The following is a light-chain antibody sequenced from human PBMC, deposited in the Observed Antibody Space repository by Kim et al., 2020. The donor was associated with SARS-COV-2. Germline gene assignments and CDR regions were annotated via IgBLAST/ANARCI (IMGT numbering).Light chain of an antibody. CDR1: SSDIGGYNY. Sequence: QSLTIDCTGPSSDIGGYNYVSVYHQNPDKAPKLMIYDVSHRPSGVSNRFSGSKSGNTASLTISGLQAEDEADYYCSSYTSSSTLVFGGGTQLTVL. V-gene: IGLV2-14*03. J-gene: IGLJ2*01. CDR2: DVS. CDR3: SSYTSSSTLV.